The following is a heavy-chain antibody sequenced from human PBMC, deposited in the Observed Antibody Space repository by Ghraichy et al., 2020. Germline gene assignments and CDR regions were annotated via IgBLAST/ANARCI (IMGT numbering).Heavy chain of an antibody. CDR1: GFTFSSYS. CDR2: ISSSSSYI. J-gene: IGHJ4*02. V-gene: IGHV3-21*01. Sequence: GGSLRLSCAASGFTFSSYSMNWVRQAPGKGPEWVSSISSSSSYIYYADSVKGRFTISRDNAKNSLYLQMNSLRAEDTAVYYCARDRGDFWSGYYRGWDFDYWGQGTLVTVSS. CDR3: ARDRGDFWSGYYRGWDFDY. D-gene: IGHD3-3*01.